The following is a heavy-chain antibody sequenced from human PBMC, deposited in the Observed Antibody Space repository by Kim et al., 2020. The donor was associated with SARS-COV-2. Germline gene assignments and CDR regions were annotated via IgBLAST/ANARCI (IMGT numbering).Heavy chain of an antibody. Sequence: GGSLRLSCAASRFSVRTNYMSWVRQAPGKGLEWVSVVYAGGNTYYADSAKGRFTISTDNSKNTLHLLKNSLTGADTAVYYCARARKTGGQGGQLDYVGQG. J-gene: IGHJ4*02. CDR2: VYAGGNT. CDR1: RFSVRTNY. CDR3: ARARKTGGQGGQLDY. V-gene: IGHV3-66*01. D-gene: IGHD1-26*01.